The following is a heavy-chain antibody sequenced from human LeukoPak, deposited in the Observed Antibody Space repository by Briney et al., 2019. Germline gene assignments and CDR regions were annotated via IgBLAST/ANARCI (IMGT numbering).Heavy chain of an antibody. V-gene: IGHV4-39*01. CDR1: GGSINSGGYS. J-gene: IGHJ4*02. CDR2: IYYSGST. Sequence: SETLSLTCAVSGGSINSGGYSWGWIRQPPGKGLEWIGSIYYSGSTYYNPSLKSRVTISVDTSKNQFSLKLSSVTAADTAVYYCARPRQQQLVFFDYWGQGTLVTVSS. CDR3: ARPRQQQLVFFDY. D-gene: IGHD6-13*01.